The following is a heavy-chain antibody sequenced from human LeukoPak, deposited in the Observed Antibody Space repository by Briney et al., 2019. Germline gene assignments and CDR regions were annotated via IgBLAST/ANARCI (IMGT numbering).Heavy chain of an antibody. CDR1: GFIFSSYW. V-gene: IGHV3-7*05. CDR3: AREGYYDSSGFLGFYYYGMDV. CDR2: IKQDGGEK. J-gene: IGHJ6*02. Sequence: PGGSLRLSCAASGFIFSSYWMSGLRQAPGKGVEWVANIKQDGGEKYYVDSVKGRFTISRDNAKNSLYLQMNSLRAEDTAVYYCAREGYYDSSGFLGFYYYGMDVWGQGTTVIVSS. D-gene: IGHD3-22*01.